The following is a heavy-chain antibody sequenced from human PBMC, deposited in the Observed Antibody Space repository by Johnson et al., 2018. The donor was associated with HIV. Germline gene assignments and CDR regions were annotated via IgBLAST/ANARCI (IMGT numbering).Heavy chain of an antibody. CDR2: ISYDGNNK. J-gene: IGHJ3*02. CDR1: GFTFNSYA. Sequence: VQLVESGVGVVQPGRSLRLSCAASGFTFNSYAMHWVRQAPGKGLEWVAVISYDGNNKYYADSVKGRFTISRDNSKNTLYLQMNSLRAEDTAVYYCARDSSVVTTDAFDIWGQGTMVTVSS. V-gene: IGHV3-30-3*01. CDR3: ARDSSVVTTDAFDI. D-gene: IGHD2-21*02.